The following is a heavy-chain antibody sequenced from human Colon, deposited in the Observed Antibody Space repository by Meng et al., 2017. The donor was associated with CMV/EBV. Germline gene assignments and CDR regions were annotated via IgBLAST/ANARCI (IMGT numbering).Heavy chain of an antibody. V-gene: IGHV4-34*01. CDR3: ARATKSSCWEALDY. D-gene: IGHD2-2*01. Sequence: HVALLQWRAVLLKPSEPLSLPCAVYGASFSGYYWTWIRPPPGRGLEWIGESYYTGSTNYSPSLKSRVTISLDTSKNQFSLKLNSVTAADTAVYYCARATKSSCWEALDYWGHGTLVTVSS. CDR2: SYYTGST. CDR1: GASFSGYY. J-gene: IGHJ4*01.